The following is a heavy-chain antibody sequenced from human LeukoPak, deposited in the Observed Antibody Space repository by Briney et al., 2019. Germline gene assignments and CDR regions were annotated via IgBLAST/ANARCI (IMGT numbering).Heavy chain of an antibody. D-gene: IGHD6-19*01. V-gene: IGHV3-33*01. CDR2: IWYDGSNK. Sequence: PGGSLRLPCAASGFTFSSYGMHWVRQAPGKGLEWVAVIWYDGSNKYYADSVKGRFTISRDNSKNTLYLQMNSLRAEDTAVYYCARHRASSGCFDYWGQGTLVTVSS. CDR1: GFTFSSYG. CDR3: ARHRASSGCFDY. J-gene: IGHJ4*02.